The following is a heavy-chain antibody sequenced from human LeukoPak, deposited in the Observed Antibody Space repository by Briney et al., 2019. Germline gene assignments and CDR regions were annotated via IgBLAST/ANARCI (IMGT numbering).Heavy chain of an antibody. CDR2: ITSDGSST. CDR1: GFTFSSYW. J-gene: IGHJ4*02. CDR3: ANHRGYSYSYYFDY. D-gene: IGHD5-18*01. Sequence: GSLRLSCATSGFTFSSYWMHWVRQAPGKGLVWVSRITSDGSSTSYADSVKGRFTISRDNAKNTLYLQMNSLRAEDTAVYYCANHRGYSYSYYFDYWGQGTLVTVSS. V-gene: IGHV3-74*01.